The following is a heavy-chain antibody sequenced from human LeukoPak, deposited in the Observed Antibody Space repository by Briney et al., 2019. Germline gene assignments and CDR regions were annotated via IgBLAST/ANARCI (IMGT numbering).Heavy chain of an antibody. V-gene: IGHV4-34*01. CDR2: INHSGST. D-gene: IGHD6-13*01. J-gene: IGHJ1*01. Sequence: SETLSLTCAVYGGSFSGYYWSWIRQPPGKGLEWIGEINHSGSTNYNPSLKSRVTIPVDTSKNQFPLKLSSVTAADTAVYYCARGGSSSWYRGYFQHWGQGTLVTVSS. CDR1: GGSFSGYY. CDR3: ARGGSSSWYRGYFQH.